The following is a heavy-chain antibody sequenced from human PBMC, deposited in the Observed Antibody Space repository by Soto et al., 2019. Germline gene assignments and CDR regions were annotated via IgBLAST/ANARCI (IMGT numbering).Heavy chain of an antibody. CDR1: GGFISSGGYY. Sequence: SETLSLTCTVSGGFISSGGYYWSWIRQHPGKGLEWIGYIYYSGSTYYNPSLKSRVTISVDTSKNQFSLKLSSVTAADTAVYYCARDFGFGTAEPLWGQGTLVTVSS. J-gene: IGHJ4*02. CDR3: ARDFGFGTAEPL. D-gene: IGHD3-3*01. CDR2: IYYSGST. V-gene: IGHV4-31*03.